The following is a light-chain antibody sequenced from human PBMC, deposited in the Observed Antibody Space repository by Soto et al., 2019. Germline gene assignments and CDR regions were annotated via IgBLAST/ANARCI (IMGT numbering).Light chain of an antibody. CDR3: QQYGSSGT. Sequence: EILMTQSPATLSVSPGERATLSCRASQSIRNSLAWYQQKPGQAPRLLIYDASSRPTGIPDRFSGSGSGTDFTLTISSLEPEDFAVYYCQQYGSSGTFGQGTKVDIK. CDR1: QSIRNS. J-gene: IGKJ1*01. V-gene: IGKV3-20*01. CDR2: DAS.